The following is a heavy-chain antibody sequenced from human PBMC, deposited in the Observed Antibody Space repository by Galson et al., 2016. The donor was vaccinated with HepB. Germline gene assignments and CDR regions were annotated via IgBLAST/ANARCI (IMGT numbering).Heavy chain of an antibody. Sequence: ETLSLTCAVYGGSFSGYYWTWIRHPPGQWLEWIGEIHHSGGTKYNPSPKSRVAISLDTSENQFPRNLSSVTAADTATSYCEGGLGTFDPWGPGTLVTVSS. CDR1: GGSFSGYY. D-gene: IGHD7-27*01. J-gene: IGHJ5*02. CDR3: EGGLGTFDP. CDR2: IHHSGGT. V-gene: IGHV4-34*01.